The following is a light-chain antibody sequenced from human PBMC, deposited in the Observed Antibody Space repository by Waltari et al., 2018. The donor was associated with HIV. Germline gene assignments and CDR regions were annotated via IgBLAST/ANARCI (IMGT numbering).Light chain of an antibody. V-gene: IGLV1-44*01. CDR1: SSNIGSNT. J-gene: IGLJ3*02. CDR2: SNK. Sequence: QSVLTQPTSASGTPGQRVTIPCSGSSSNIGSNTVNWYQQLPGTAPKLLIYSNKQRPSGVPDRFSGSKSGTSASLAISGLQSEDEADYYCAAWDDSLNGWVFGGGTKLTVL. CDR3: AAWDDSLNGWV.